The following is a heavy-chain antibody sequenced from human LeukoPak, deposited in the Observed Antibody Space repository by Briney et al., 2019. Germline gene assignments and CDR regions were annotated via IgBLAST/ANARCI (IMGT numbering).Heavy chain of an antibody. CDR3: ARDQDGDPPNYYYYYGMDV. D-gene: IGHD4-17*01. V-gene: IGHV1-69*04. CDR1: GGTFSSYA. J-gene: IGHJ6*02. CDR2: IIPILGIA. Sequence: SVKVSCKASGGTFSSYAISWVRQAPGQGLEWMGRIIPILGIANYAQKFQGRVTITADKSTSTAYMELSSLRSEDTAVYYCARDQDGDPPNYYYYYGMDVWGQGTTVTVSS.